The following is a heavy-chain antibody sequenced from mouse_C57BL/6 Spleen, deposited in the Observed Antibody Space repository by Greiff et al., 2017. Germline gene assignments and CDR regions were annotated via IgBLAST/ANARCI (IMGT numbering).Heavy chain of an antibody. CDR3: ARENYDYDEGFAY. V-gene: IGHV1-76*01. J-gene: IGHJ3*01. D-gene: IGHD2-4*01. CDR2: IYPGSGNT. Sequence: QVQLKESGAELVRPGASVKLSCKASGYTFTDYYINWVKQRPGQGLEWIARIYPGSGNTYYNEKFKGKATLTAEKSSSTAYMQLSSLTSEDSAVYFCARENYDYDEGFAYWGQGTLVTVSA. CDR1: GYTFTDYY.